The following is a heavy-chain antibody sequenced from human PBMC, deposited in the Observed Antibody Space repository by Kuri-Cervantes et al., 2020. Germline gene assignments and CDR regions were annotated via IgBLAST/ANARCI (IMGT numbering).Heavy chain of an antibody. J-gene: IGHJ4*02. CDR2: VYHSGST. V-gene: IGHV4-59*12. CDR1: GGSISSYY. CDR3: ARASLGYCSSTSCSPFDY. Sequence: GSLRLSCTVSGGSISSYYWSWIRQTPGKGLEWIGNVYHSGSTHYNPSLKSRVTISVDTSKNQFSLKMSSVTAADTAVYYCARASLGYCSSTSCSPFDYWGQGTLVTVSS. D-gene: IGHD2-2*01.